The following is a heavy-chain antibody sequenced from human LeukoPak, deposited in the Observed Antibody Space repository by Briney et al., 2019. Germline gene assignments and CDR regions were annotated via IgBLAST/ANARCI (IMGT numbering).Heavy chain of an antibody. J-gene: IGHJ4*02. CDR3: ARDSSLGMD. D-gene: IGHD1-26*01. Sequence: GGSLRLSCAASGFTFSTYAMYWVRQAPGKGLEYVSAISGSGVNTYYANSVKGRFTISRDNSKNTLYLQLSSLRAEDMAVYYCARDSSLGMDWGQGTLVTVSA. CDR2: ISGSGVNT. CDR1: GFTFSTYA. V-gene: IGHV3-64*01.